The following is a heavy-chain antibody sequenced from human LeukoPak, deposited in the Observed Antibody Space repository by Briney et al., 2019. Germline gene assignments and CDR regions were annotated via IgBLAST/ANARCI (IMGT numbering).Heavy chain of an antibody. Sequence: GGSLRLSCAVSGFTVSSNYMSWVRQAPGKELEWVSVIYSDGTTYYADSVKGRFTISRDYSKNTLFLQMNSLRAEDTAIYYCARADGTGGPYDYWSQGTLVTVSS. CDR3: ARADGTGGPYDY. CDR2: IYSDGTT. CDR1: GFTVSSNY. D-gene: IGHD3/OR15-3a*01. J-gene: IGHJ4*02. V-gene: IGHV3-53*01.